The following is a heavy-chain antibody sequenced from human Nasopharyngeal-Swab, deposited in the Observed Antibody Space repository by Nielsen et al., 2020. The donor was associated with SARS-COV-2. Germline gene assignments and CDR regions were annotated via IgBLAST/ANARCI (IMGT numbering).Heavy chain of an antibody. Sequence: VGQERGKGRGGGEYISSSSSKSYYADSVKGRFTISRDNPKSSLYLQMNSRRDEDTAVEEGEREGERGGDKLDNWGQGTMVTVSS. D-gene: IGHD3-16*01. CDR3: EREGERGGDKLDN. V-gene: IGHV3-48*02. CDR2: ISSSSSKS. J-gene: IGHJ4*02.